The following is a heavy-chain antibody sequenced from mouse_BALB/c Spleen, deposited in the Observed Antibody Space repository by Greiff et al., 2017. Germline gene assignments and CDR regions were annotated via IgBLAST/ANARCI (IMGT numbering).Heavy chain of an antibody. CDR2: ISDGGSYT. J-gene: IGHJ4*01. Sequence: EVQVVESGGGLVKPGGSLKLSCAASGFTFSDYYMYWVRQTPEKRLEWVATISDGGSYTYYPDSVKGRFTISRDNAKNNLYLHMSSLKSEDTAMYYCARDRGGLDYWGQGTSVTVSS. CDR1: GFTFSDYY. V-gene: IGHV5-4*02. CDR3: ARDRGGLDY.